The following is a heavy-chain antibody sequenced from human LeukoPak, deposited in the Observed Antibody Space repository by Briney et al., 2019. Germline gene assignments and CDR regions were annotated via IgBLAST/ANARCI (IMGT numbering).Heavy chain of an antibody. CDR2: ITGGGRT. J-gene: IGHJ4*02. CDR3: AKARGATVNDPVDS. D-gene: IGHD1-26*01. Sequence: GGSLRLSCAASGLTFSDYAMSWVRQAPGKGPEWVSAITGGGRTYYADSVKGRFTISRDDSKNTLYLQMNSLRVEDTAVYRCAKARGATVNDPVDSWGQGTLVTVSS. V-gene: IGHV3-23*01. CDR1: GLTFSDYA.